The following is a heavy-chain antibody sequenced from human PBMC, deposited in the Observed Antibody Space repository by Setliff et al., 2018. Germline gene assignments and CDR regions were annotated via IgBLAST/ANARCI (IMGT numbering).Heavy chain of an antibody. CDR1: GLSFNHAW. D-gene: IGHD3-10*01. CDR3: CTDKVRDAMNSIRAFHT. Sequence: PGGSLRLSCEASGLSFNHAWMTWVRQAPGKGLEWVGRIKRAIDGGTSDYAAAVQGRFTISRDDSKSTMYLHMTSLKSEDTGLYFCCTDKVRDAMNSIRAFHTWGQGTMVTVSS. V-gene: IGHV3-15*01. CDR2: IKRAIDGGTS. J-gene: IGHJ3*02.